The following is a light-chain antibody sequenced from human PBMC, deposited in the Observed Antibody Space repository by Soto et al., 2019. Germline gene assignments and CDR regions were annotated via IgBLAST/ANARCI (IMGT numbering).Light chain of an antibody. J-gene: IGLJ1*01. Sequence: QSALTQPASVSGSPGQSITISCTGTSSDVGGYNYVSWYQQHPGKVPKLMIYEVSNRPSGVSNRFSGSKSGNTASLTISGLQADDEADYYCSSYTSSITLVFGTGTKLTVL. V-gene: IGLV2-14*01. CDR3: SSYTSSITLV. CDR1: SSDVGGYNY. CDR2: EVS.